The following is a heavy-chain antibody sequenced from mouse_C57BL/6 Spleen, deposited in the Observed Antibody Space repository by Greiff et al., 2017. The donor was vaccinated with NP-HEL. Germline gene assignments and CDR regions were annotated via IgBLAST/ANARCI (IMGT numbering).Heavy chain of an antibody. J-gene: IGHJ3*01. V-gene: IGHV1-9*01. CDR2: ILPGSGST. CDR1: GYTFTGYW. Sequence: VHLVESGAALMKPGASVKLSCKATGYTFTGYWIEWVKQRPGHGLEWIGEILPGSGSTNYNEKFKGKATFTADTSSNTAYMQLSSLTTEDSAIYYCARSLYYDYDVGFAYWGQGTLVTVSA. CDR3: ARSLYYDYDVGFAY. D-gene: IGHD2-4*01.